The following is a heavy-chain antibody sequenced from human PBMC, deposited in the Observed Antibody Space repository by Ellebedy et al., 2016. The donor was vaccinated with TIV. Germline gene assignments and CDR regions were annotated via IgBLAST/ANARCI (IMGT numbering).Heavy chain of an antibody. CDR1: GGSFSGYY. Sequence: LSLTCAVYGGSFSGYYWSWIRQPPGKGLEWVSSISSSSSYIHYADSVKGRFTISRDNAKNSLYLQMNSLRAEDTAVYYCARLPYSSGTIDYWGQGTLVTVSS. CDR2: ISSSSSYI. D-gene: IGHD3-10*01. V-gene: IGHV3-11*06. CDR3: ARLPYSSGTIDY. J-gene: IGHJ4*02.